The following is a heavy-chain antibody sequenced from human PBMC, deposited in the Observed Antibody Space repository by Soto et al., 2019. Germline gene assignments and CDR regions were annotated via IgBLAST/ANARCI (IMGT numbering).Heavy chain of an antibody. Sequence: QVQLVQSGAEVKKPGSSVKVSCKASGGTFSSYAISWVRQAPGQGLEWMGGIISISGTANYAQKFQGRVTITADESTSTSYMELSSLRSEDTAVDYCARSQGSSTSLEIYYYYYYGMDVWGQGTTVTV. J-gene: IGHJ6*02. CDR2: IISISGTA. V-gene: IGHV1-69*01. D-gene: IGHD2-2*01. CDR1: GGTFSSYA. CDR3: ARSQGSSTSLEIYYYYYYGMDV.